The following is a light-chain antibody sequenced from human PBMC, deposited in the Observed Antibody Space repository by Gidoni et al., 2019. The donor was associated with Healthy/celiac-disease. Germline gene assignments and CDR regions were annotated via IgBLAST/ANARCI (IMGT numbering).Light chain of an antibody. CDR1: QSVSSSY. Sequence: EIGLTQYPGTLSFRPGERDTLSCSACQSVSSSYLAWYQQKPGQAPRLLIYGASSRATGIPDRFSGSGSGTDFTLTISRLEPEDFAVYYCQQYGSSPPDTFGQGTRLEIK. CDR2: GAS. CDR3: QQYGSSPPDT. V-gene: IGKV3-20*01. J-gene: IGKJ5*01.